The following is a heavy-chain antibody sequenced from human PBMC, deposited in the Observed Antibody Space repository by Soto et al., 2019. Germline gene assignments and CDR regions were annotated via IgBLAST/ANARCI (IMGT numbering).Heavy chain of an antibody. J-gene: IGHJ3*02. CDR1: GFTFSSYW. CDR2: INSDGSST. CDR3: ASPLYDILTGYYLPSFDI. Sequence: EVQLVESGGGLVQPGGSLRLSCAASGFTFSSYWMHWVRQAPGKGLVWVSRINSDGSSTSYADSVKGRFTISRDNAKNTLYLQMNSLGAEDTAVYYCASPLYDILTGYYLPSFDIWGQGTMVTVSS. V-gene: IGHV3-74*01. D-gene: IGHD3-9*01.